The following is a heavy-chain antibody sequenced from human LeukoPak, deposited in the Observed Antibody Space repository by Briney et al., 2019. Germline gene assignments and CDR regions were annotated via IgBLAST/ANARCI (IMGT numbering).Heavy chain of an antibody. CDR1: GGSISSYY. J-gene: IGHJ3*02. V-gene: IGHV4-59*12. CDR3: ARVFVQIVVVITTYAFDI. D-gene: IGHD3-22*01. CDR2: IYYSGST. Sequence: PSETLSLTCTVSGGSISSYYWSWIRQPPGKGLEWIGYIYYSGSTNYNPSLKSRVTISVDTSKNQFSLKLSSVTAADTAVYYCARVFVQIVVVITTYAFDIWGQGTMVTVSS.